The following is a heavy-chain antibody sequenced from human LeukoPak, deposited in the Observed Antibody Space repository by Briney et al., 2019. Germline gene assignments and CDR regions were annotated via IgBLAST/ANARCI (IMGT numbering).Heavy chain of an antibody. J-gene: IGHJ4*02. D-gene: IGHD4-17*01. CDR2: ISSSSSTI. CDR1: GFTFSDYA. CDR3: ARDFNGDYAY. Sequence: GGSLRLSCAASGFTFSDYAMTWVRQAPGKGLEWVSYISSSSSTIYYADSVKGRFTISRDNAKNSLYLQMNSLRAEDTAMYYCARDFNGDYAYWGQGTLVTVSS. V-gene: IGHV3-48*01.